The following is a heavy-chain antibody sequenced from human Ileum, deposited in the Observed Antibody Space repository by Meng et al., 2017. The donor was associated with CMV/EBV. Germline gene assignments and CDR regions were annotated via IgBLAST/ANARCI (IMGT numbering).Heavy chain of an antibody. CDR2: IWTDGSNK. J-gene: IGHJ6*02. D-gene: IGHD1-1*01. Sequence: GGSLRLSCAASGCTLSSYAMCWVRQAPGKGLEWVAVIWTDGSNKYFSDSMKGRFTISRDNSENTLYLQMNSMRTEDTAVYYCAKGAGSTYYDYGMDVWGQGTTVTVSS. V-gene: IGHV3-33*06. CDR3: AKGAGSTYYDYGMDV. CDR1: GCTLSSYA.